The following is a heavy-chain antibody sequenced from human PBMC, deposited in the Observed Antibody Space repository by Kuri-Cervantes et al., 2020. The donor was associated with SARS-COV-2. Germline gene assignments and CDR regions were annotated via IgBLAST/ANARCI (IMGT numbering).Heavy chain of an antibody. J-gene: IGHJ5*02. V-gene: IGHV4-39*01. Sequence: SETLSLTCTVSGGSISSSSYYWGWIRQPPGKGLEWIGSIYYSGSTYYNSSLKSRVTISVDTSKNQFSLKLSSVTAADTAVYHYARQMMSSITIFGVVITRNWFDPWGQGTLVTVSS. CDR3: ARQMMSSITIFGVVITRNWFDP. CDR1: GGSISSSSYY. D-gene: IGHD3-3*01. CDR2: IYYSGST.